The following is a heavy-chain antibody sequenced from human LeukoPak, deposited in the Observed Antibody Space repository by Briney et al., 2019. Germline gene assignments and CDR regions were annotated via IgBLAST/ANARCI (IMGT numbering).Heavy chain of an antibody. D-gene: IGHD2-2*01. CDR3: ARKRGKYCSSTSCYGVYYFDY. CDR1: GGSISGYY. V-gene: IGHV4-34*01. Sequence: SETLSLTCTVSGGSISGYYWSWIRQPPGKGLEWIGEINHSGSTNYNPSLKSRVTISVDTSKNQFSLKLSSVTAADTAVYYCARKRGKYCSSTSCYGVYYFDYWGQGTLVTVSS. J-gene: IGHJ4*02. CDR2: INHSGST.